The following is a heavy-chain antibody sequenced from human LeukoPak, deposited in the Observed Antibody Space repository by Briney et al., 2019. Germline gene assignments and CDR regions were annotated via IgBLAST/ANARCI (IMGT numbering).Heavy chain of an antibody. D-gene: IGHD4-17*01. CDR1: GDSITSDHY. V-gene: IGHV4-38-2*02. CDR3: ARVFDYGDYPDAFNI. J-gene: IGHJ3*02. CDR2: IYHSGNT. Sequence: SETLSLTCTVSGDSITSDHYWTWIHQPPGKGLEWIAYIYHSGNTYYNPSLRSRVTISVDTSKNQFSLKLSSVTAADTAVYYCARVFDYGDYPDAFNIWGQGTMVTVSS.